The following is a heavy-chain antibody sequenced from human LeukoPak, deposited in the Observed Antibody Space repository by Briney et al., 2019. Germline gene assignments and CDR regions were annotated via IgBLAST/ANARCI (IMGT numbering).Heavy chain of an antibody. CDR1: GFTFSSYA. CDR2: ISYDGSNR. D-gene: IGHD3-10*01. Sequence: GGSLRLSCAASGFTFSSYAMHWVRQAPGKGLEWVALISYDGSNRYYADSVKGRFTISRDNAKNTLYLQMNSLRAEDTAVYYCARGPGAYVRGPPLDYWGQGTLVTVSS. V-gene: IGHV3-30*03. CDR3: ARGPGAYVRGPPLDY. J-gene: IGHJ4*02.